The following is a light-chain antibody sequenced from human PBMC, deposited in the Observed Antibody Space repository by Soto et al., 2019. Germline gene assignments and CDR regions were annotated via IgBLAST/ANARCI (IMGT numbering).Light chain of an antibody. J-gene: IGLJ2*01. CDR1: SSNIGSNH. CDR3: SARDDSLSGVV. CDR2: RSD. Sequence: VLTQPPSTSGTPGQRVTISCSGSSSNIGSNHVYWYQQFPGMAPKLLMYRSDQRHTGVPDRFSGSKSGTSASLAISGLRSDDEADYYCSARDDSLSGVVFGGGTKLTVL. V-gene: IGLV1-47*01.